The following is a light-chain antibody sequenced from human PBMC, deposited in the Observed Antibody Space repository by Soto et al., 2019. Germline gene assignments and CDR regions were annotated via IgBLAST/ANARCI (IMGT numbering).Light chain of an antibody. V-gene: IGKV3D-7*01. J-gene: IGKJ4*01. CDR2: GAS. CDR3: HQDFDLPLT. CDR1: QSLSNTY. Sequence: EIVMTQSPVTLSLSPGDRATLSCRASQSLSNTYISWYQQKPGQAPRLLIYGASTRATDIPARFSGSGSGTDFTLTISSLQPEDFALYYCHQDFDLPLTFGGGTKVEIK.